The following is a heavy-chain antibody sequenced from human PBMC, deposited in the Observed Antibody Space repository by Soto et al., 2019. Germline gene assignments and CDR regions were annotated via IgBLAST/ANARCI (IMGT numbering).Heavy chain of an antibody. CDR1: GGSISRSSHY. Sequence: PSETLSLTCTISGGSISRSSHYWGWIRQPPGKGLQWIGSIFYSGSTYYDPSLKTRVTISVDTSNNQFSLKLTSVTAADTAIYYCVRNVAGATVPYYFDFWGQGIVVTVSS. D-gene: IGHD1-26*01. V-gene: IGHV4-39*01. J-gene: IGHJ4*02. CDR2: IFYSGST. CDR3: VRNVAGATVPYYFDF.